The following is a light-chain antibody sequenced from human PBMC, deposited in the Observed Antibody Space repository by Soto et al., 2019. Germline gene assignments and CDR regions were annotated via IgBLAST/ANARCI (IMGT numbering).Light chain of an antibody. V-gene: IGLV8-61*01. J-gene: IGLJ3*02. CDR1: SGSVSTTYY. Sequence: QTVVTQEPSFSVSPGGTVTLTCGLTSGSVSTTYYPSGYQQTPGQAPRTLIYSTNIRSSGVPDRFSGSILVNKAALTITGAHADDESDYHCMLYMGGGLVVFGGGTKLTVL. CDR2: STN. CDR3: MLYMGGGLVV.